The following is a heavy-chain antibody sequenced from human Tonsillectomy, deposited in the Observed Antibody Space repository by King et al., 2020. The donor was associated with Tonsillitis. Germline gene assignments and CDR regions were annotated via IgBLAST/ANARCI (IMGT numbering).Heavy chain of an antibody. V-gene: IGHV1-18*04. CDR2: ISAYKGNT. Sequence: QLVQSGAEVRKPGASVKVSCKASGYTFINYGISWVRQAPGQGLEWMGWISAYKGNTNYTQKFQGRVSMTTDTSTTTAYMDLRSLRSDETAVYYCARGTGIAVPGLLDYWGQGTLVIVSS. CDR1: GYTFINYG. CDR3: ARGTGIAVPGLLDY. J-gene: IGHJ4*02. D-gene: IGHD6-19*01.